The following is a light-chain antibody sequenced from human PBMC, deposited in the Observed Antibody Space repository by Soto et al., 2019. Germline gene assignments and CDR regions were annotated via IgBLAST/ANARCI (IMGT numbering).Light chain of an antibody. CDR2: AAS. J-gene: IGKJ4*01. Sequence: DIQMTQSPSSVSASVGDRIIITCRASQYISTWLAWYQQQPGEAPKLLIFAASRLHGGVPSRFSGSGSGTEFTLTINNLQPEDFATYYCQQADSFPLTVGGGTKVEVK. CDR1: QYISTW. CDR3: QQADSFPLT. V-gene: IGKV1D-12*01.